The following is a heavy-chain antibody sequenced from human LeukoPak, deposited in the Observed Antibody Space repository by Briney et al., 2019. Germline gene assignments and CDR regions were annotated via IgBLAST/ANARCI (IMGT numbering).Heavy chain of an antibody. J-gene: IGHJ4*02. CDR3: AKHLFSLRPSYLPTGTLHY. V-gene: IGHV3-30*02. CDR1: GFTFSSYG. Sequence: GGTLRLSCAATGFTFSSYGLHWAPQAPCSGLERAALIRYAGSNKYYADAVKGRFIISRDNSKNRLYLRISSLTAEHTAVYYCAKHLFSLRPSYLPTGTLHYWGQGPLVPVSS. CDR2: IRYAGSNK. D-gene: IGHD4-17*01.